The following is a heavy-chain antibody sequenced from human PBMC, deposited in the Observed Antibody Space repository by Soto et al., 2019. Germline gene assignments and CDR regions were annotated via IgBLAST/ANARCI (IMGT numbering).Heavy chain of an antibody. J-gene: IGHJ6*02. CDR2: ISAYNGNT. V-gene: IGHV1-18*01. CDR1: GYTFTSYG. D-gene: IGHD3-10*01. CDR3: AREGFTMVRDYYYYGMDV. Sequence: GASVKVSCKASGYTFTSYGISCVRQAPGQGLEWMGWISAYNGNTNYAQKLQGRVTMTTDTTTSTAYMELRSLRSDDTAVYYCAREGFTMVRDYYYYGMDVWGQGTTVTVSS.